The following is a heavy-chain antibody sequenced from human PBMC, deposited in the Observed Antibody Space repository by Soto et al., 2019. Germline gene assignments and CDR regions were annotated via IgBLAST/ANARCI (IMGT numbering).Heavy chain of an antibody. CDR2: IIPIFGTA. D-gene: IGHD1-7*01. Sequence: QVQLVQSGAEVKKPGSSGKVSCKASGGTFSSYAISWVRQAPGQGLEGMGGIIPIFGTANYDQKFQARVTITADESTSTAYMELSSLSSEDTAVYYCAREAGRNWNYEYFQHWGQGTLVTVSS. CDR1: GGTFSSYA. V-gene: IGHV1-69*01. J-gene: IGHJ1*01. CDR3: AREAGRNWNYEYFQH.